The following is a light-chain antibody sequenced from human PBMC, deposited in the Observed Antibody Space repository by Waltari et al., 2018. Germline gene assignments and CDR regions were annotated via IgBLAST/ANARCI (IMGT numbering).Light chain of an antibody. CDR2: GAS. V-gene: IGKV3-20*01. CDR3: QQYDGSVLT. J-gene: IGKJ4*01. Sequence: IVLTQSPDTLSFSPGQRATLPCRASQTINNNFLVWYQQKPGQAPRLLIHGASSRATGFPDRFSGSGSGTDFTLTISSLEPEDVAVYYCQQYDGSVLTFGGGTKVEI. CDR1: QTINNNF.